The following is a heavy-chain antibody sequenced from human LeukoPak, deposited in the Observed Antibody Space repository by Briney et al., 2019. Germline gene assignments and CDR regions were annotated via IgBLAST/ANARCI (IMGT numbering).Heavy chain of an antibody. J-gene: IGHJ6*03. CDR3: ARAPDTANDPYYMDV. CDR1: GYTFTSYY. CDR2: INPSGGST. V-gene: IGHV1-46*01. Sequence: GASVKVSCKASGYTFTSYYMHWVRQAPGQGLEWMGIINPSGGSTSYAQKFQGRVTMTRDTSTSTVYMELSSLRSEDAAVYYCARAPDTANDPYYMDVWGKGTTVTVSS. D-gene: IGHD5-18*01.